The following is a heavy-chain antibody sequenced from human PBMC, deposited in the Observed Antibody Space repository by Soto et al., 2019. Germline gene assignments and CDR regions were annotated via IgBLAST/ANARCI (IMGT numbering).Heavy chain of an antibody. CDR2: IIPIFGIA. CDR3: AREDRDRETGLVPGAIDGLDV. Sequence: QVQLVQSGAEVKKPGSSVKVSCKASGGTFSRYSITWVRQAPGHGLEWIGRIIPIFGIASYAQKFQGRVTTPADESTTTAKLELSSRRSDDTAVHSCAREDRDRETGLVPGAIDGLDVWGHGTTVTVSS. J-gene: IGHJ6*02. D-gene: IGHD2-2*01. CDR1: GGTFSRYS. V-gene: IGHV1-69*08.